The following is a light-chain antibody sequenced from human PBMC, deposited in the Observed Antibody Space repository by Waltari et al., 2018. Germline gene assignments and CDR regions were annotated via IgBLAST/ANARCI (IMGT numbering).Light chain of an antibody. V-gene: IGLV2-14*01. CDR1: SRDVGGYDY. Sequence: QSALTQPASVSGSPGQSITISCTGTSRDVGGYDYVSWYQHRPVKAPKLMIYDVSNRPSGVSDRFSGSKSGNTASLTISGLQAEDEADYYCSSYTASSTVVFGAGTKLTVL. CDR3: SSYTASSTVV. CDR2: DVS. J-gene: IGLJ2*01.